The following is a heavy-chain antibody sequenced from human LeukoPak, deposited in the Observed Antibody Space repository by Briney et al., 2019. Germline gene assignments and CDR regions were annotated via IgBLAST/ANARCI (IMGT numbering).Heavy chain of an antibody. CDR1: GGSISSGGYY. CDR3: AQITGTRGYSDY. CDR2: IYYSGSS. Sequence: SETLSLTCTVSGGSISSGGYYWSWIRQHPGKGLEWIGYIYYSGSSYYNPSLKSRVTTSVDTSKNQYSLKLSSVTAADTAVYYCAQITGTRGYSDYWGQGTLVTVSS. D-gene: IGHD7-27*01. J-gene: IGHJ4*02. V-gene: IGHV4-31*03.